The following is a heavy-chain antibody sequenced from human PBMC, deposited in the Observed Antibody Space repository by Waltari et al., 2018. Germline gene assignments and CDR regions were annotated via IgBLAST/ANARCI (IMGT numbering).Heavy chain of an antibody. CDR1: GFSISTYG. J-gene: IGHJ4*02. V-gene: IGHV3-33*01. CDR3: AREVGATSAWYMAY. Sequence: QVQLVESGGGVVQPGRSLRLSCAASGFSISTYGMHWVRQAPGKGLAWVSVFWYDGSNKYYADSVKGRFTISRDNSKNTLYLQMNSLRAEDTAVYYCAREVGATSAWYMAYWGQGTLVTVSS. D-gene: IGHD6-19*01. CDR2: FWYDGSNK.